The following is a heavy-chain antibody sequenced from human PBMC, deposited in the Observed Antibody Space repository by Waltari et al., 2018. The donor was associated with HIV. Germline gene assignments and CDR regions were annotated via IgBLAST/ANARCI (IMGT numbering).Heavy chain of an antibody. J-gene: IGHJ3*02. Sequence: QMQLVQSGAEVKKTGSSVKVSCKASGYTFTYRYLHWVRRAPGQALEWMGWITPFNGNTNYAQKFQDRVTITRDRSMSTAYMELSSLRSEDTAMYYCARSEDYGDYEGAFDIWGQGTMVTVSS. CDR2: ITPFNGNT. CDR3: ARSEDYGDYEGAFDI. D-gene: IGHD4-17*01. V-gene: IGHV1-45*02. CDR1: GYTFTYRY.